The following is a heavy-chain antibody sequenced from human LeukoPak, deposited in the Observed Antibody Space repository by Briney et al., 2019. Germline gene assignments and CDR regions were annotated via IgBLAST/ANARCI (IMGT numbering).Heavy chain of an antibody. CDR1: GGSISSGGYY. CDR2: IYYSGST. CDR3: ARGRDYGDNWFDP. J-gene: IGHJ5*02. V-gene: IGHV4-30-4*08. D-gene: IGHD4/OR15-4a*01. Sequence: PSETLSLTCTVSGGSISSGGYYWSWIRQHPGRGLEWIGYIYYSGSTYYNPSLKSRVTISVDTSKNQFSLKLSSVTAADTAVYYCARGRDYGDNWFDPWGQGTLVTVSS.